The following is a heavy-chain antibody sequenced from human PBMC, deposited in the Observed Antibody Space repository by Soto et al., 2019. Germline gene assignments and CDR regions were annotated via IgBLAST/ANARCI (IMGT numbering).Heavy chain of an antibody. CDR3: ARGVDNAYYYYYGMDV. D-gene: IGHD2-15*01. V-gene: IGHV4-39*01. Sequence: TSETLSLTCTGSGGYISSSSYYWGWIRQPPGKGLEWIGSIFYSGSTYYNPSLKSRVTISVDTSKNQFSLKLSSVTAADTAVYYCARGVDNAYYYYYGMDVWGQGTTVTVSS. CDR2: IFYSGST. J-gene: IGHJ6*02. CDR1: GGYISSSSYY.